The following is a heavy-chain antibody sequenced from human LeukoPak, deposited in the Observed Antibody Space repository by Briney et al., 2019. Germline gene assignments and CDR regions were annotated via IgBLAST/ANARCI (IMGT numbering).Heavy chain of an antibody. CDR1: DVSIRSYY. D-gene: IGHD5-24*01. CDR3: ARGSPDVEMATTIDY. V-gene: IGHV4-59*01. J-gene: IGHJ4*02. Sequence: SETLSLTCTISDVSIRSYYWSWIRQPPGKGLEWIGNIYNSGSTNQNHSLKSRVSISVDTSKNQFSLKLSSVSAADTAVYYCARGSPDVEMATTIDYWGQGTLVTVSS. CDR2: IYNSGST.